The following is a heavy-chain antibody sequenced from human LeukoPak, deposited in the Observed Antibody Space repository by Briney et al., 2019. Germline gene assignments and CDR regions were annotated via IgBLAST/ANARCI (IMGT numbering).Heavy chain of an antibody. V-gene: IGHV3-30*04. J-gene: IGHJ4*02. CDR3: ARDQGATLVRGVTPYLDY. D-gene: IGHD3-10*01. CDR2: ISYDGSDE. Sequence: PGKSLRLSCAASGFTFSSYAMHWVRQAPGKGLEWVSIISYDGSDEKFADSVKGRFTISRDNSKNMVFLQMNSLRAEGTAVYYCARDQGATLVRGVTPYLDYWGQGTLVSVSS. CDR1: GFTFSSYA.